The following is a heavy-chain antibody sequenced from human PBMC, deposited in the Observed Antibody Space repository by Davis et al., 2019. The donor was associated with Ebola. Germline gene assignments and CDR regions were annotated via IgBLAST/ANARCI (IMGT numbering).Heavy chain of an antibody. J-gene: IGHJ4*02. V-gene: IGHV1-18*01. D-gene: IGHD3-22*01. CDR1: GYTFTSYG. Sequence: ASVKVSCKASGYTFTSYGISWVQQAPGQGLEWMGWISAYNGNTNYAQKLQGRVTMTTDTSTSTAYMELRSLRSDDTAVYYCARDIASYYYYDSSGYFAHWGQGTLVTVSS. CDR2: ISAYNGNT. CDR3: ARDIASYYYYDSSGYFAH.